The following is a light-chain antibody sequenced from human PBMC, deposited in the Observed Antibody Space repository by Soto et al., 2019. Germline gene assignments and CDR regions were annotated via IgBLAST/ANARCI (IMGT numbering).Light chain of an antibody. J-gene: IGKJ1*01. CDR3: QQFRNYPWT. V-gene: IGKV3D-15*01. Sequence: EIVVTQSPGTLSVSPGDRVTLSCRASQSISINLAWYQHKPGQAPRLLIDAGSTRATGIPARISGSGSGTEFTLTISSLQSEDFAVYYCQQFRNYPWTFGHGTKVDIK. CDR1: QSISIN. CDR2: AGS.